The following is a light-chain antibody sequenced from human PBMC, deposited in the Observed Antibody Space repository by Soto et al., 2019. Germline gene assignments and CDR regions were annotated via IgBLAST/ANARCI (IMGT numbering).Light chain of an antibody. V-gene: IGLV2-14*03. CDR3: TSWTTSTTMI. CDR2: DVN. J-gene: IGLJ2*01. CDR1: SSDIGAYNY. Sequence: QSALTQPDSVSGSPGQSITISCTGTSSDIGAYNYVSWYQQHPGKAPKLMIYDVNIRPSGVSNRFSGSKSGNTASLTISGLQAEDEADYYCTSWTTSTTMIFGGGTNLTVL.